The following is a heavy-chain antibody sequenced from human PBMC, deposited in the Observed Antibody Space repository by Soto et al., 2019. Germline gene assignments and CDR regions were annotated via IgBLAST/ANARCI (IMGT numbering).Heavy chain of an antibody. J-gene: IGHJ6*02. CDR3: ARSVIVVVPAATDYYYGMDV. CDR2: ISAYNGNT. D-gene: IGHD2-2*01. CDR1: GYTFTSYG. V-gene: IGHV1-18*04. Sequence: QVQLVQSGAEVKKPGASVKVSCKASGYTFTSYGISWVRRAAGQGVEWFGWISAYNGNTNYAQKLQGRVTMTTDTSTSTAYMELRSLRSDDTAVYYCARSVIVVVPAATDYYYGMDVWGQGTTVTVSS.